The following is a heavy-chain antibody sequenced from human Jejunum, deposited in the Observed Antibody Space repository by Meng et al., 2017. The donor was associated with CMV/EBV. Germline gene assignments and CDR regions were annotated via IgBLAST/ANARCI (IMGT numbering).Heavy chain of an antibody. CDR3: ARENDYRNYFDS. Sequence: CEASGYTIRNSPIPWVRQAPGKGLEWVAGVSNDGATTYQADSVKGRFSISRDNSKNTVSLQMNSLRREDTAVYFCARENDYRNYFDSWGRGTLVTVSS. D-gene: IGHD4-11*01. J-gene: IGHJ4*02. CDR2: VSNDGATT. V-gene: IGHV3-30-3*01. CDR1: GYTIRNSP.